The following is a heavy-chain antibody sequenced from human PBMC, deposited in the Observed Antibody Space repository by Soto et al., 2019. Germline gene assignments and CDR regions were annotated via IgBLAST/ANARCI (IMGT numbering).Heavy chain of an antibody. Sequence: QVKLVQSGTEVKQPGASMKVSCKASGYSFATSGISWVRQAPGQGLEWMGWISAYNGNTNYDQKLQDRVTMTTDTSTSKAYLELRNLRSDDTAVYYCAGAGQYYDSSGYANWGQGTLVTVSS. CDR1: GYSFATSG. D-gene: IGHD3-22*01. J-gene: IGHJ4*02. CDR2: ISAYNGNT. CDR3: AGAGQYYDSSGYAN. V-gene: IGHV1-18*01.